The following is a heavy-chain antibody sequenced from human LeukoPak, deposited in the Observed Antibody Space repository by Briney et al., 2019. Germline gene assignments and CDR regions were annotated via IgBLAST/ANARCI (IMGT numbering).Heavy chain of an antibody. V-gene: IGHV1-2*02. J-gene: IGHJ2*01. CDR3: ARVGSAQRLYRNKAYWYFDL. Sequence: EASVKVSCKASGYTFTGYYMHWVRQAPGQGLEWMGWINPNSGGTNYAQKFQGRVTVTTDTSTTTSYMELRSLRSDDTAVYYCARVGSAQRLYRNKAYWYFDLWGRGTLVTVSS. D-gene: IGHD2-2*02. CDR2: INPNSGGT. CDR1: GYTFTGYY.